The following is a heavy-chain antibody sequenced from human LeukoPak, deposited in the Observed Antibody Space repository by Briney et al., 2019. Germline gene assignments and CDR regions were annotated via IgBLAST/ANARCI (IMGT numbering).Heavy chain of an antibody. CDR2: IYYSGST. J-gene: IGHJ4*02. V-gene: IGHV4-31*03. D-gene: IGHD4-17*01. CDR1: GGSLSRGGYY. CDR3: ARMTTVTTLDY. Sequence: SETLSLTCTVSGGSLSRGGYYCSWIRQHPGKGLEWIGYIYYSGSTYYNPSLKSRVTISVDTSKNQFSLKLSSVTATDTAVYYCARMTTVTTLDYWGQGTLVTVSS.